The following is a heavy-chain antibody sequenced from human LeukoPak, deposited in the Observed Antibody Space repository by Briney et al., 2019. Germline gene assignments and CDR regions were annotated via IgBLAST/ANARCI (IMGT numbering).Heavy chain of an antibody. D-gene: IGHD1-26*01. J-gene: IGHJ4*02. CDR1: RGTFSSYA. CDR3: ARAFSGSYYVEAVDY. V-gene: IGHV1-69*05. CDR2: IIPIFGTA. Sequence: ASVKVSCKASRGTFSSYAISWVRQAPGQGLEWMGGIIPIFGTANYAQKLQGRVTMTTDTSTSTAYMELRSLRSDDTAVYYCARAFSGSYYVEAVDYWGQGTLVTVSS.